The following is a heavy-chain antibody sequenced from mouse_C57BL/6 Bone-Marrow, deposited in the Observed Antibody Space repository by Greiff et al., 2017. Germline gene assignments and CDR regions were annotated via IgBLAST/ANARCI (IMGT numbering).Heavy chain of an antibody. CDR3: ARNRGCYGSSQYYFDY. D-gene: IGHD1-1*01. J-gene: IGHJ2*01. V-gene: IGHV2-9-1*01. Sequence: QVQLKESGPGLVAPSQSLSITCTVSGFSLTSYAISWVRQPPGKGLEWLGVIWTGGGTNYNSAHKSRLSISKDNSKSQVFLKMNSLQTDDTARYYCARNRGCYGSSQYYFDYWGQGTTLTVSS. CDR1: GFSLTSYA. CDR2: IWTGGGT.